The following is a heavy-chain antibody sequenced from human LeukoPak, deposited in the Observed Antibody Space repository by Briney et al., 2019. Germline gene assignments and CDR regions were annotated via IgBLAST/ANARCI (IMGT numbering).Heavy chain of an antibody. Sequence: GGSLRLSCAASGFTFSSYAMHWVRQAPGKGLEWVSSISSSSSYIYYGDSVKGRFTISRDNAKNSLYLQMNSLRAEDTAVYYCAREHDSSGYRYFDYWGQGTLVTVSS. CDR3: AREHDSSGYRYFDY. CDR1: GFTFSSYA. V-gene: IGHV3-21*04. J-gene: IGHJ4*02. CDR2: ISSSSSYI. D-gene: IGHD3-22*01.